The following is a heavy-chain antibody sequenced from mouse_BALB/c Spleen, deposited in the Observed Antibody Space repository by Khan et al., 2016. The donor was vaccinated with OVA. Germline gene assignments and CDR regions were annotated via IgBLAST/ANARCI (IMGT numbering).Heavy chain of an antibody. CDR1: GFNIKDYY. J-gene: IGHJ3*01. Sequence: VQLQQSGAELVRPGALVKLSCKASGFNIKDYYIHWVKQRPEQGLEWIGWIDPENGNDIYDPKFQGKASITADTSSNTAYLQLHSLTSADTAVYYCARSGYEGWVAYWGRGTLVSVSA. D-gene: IGHD3-1*01. V-gene: IGHV14-1*02. CDR2: IDPENGND. CDR3: ARSGYEGWVAY.